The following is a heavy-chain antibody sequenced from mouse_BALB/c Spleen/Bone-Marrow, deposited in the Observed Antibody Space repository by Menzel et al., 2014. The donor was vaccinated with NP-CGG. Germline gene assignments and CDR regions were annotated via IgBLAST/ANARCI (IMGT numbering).Heavy chain of an antibody. CDR1: GYAFTSYV. J-gene: IGHJ2*01. CDR2: INPYNDGT. V-gene: IGHV1-14*01. CDR3: AKGGNYRYDFDY. Sequence: EVQLQQSGPELVKPGASVKMSCKASGYAFTSYVMHWVKQKPGQGLEWIGYINPYNDGTKYNEKFKGMATLTSDRSSSTAYMELSSLTSEDSAVYYCAKGGNYRYDFDYWGQGTTLTVSS. D-gene: IGHD2-14*01.